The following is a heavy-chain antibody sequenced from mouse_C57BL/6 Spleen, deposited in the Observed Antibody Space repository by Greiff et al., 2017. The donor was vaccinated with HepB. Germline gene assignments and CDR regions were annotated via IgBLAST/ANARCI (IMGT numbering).Heavy chain of an antibody. Sequence: QVQLQQPGAELVRPGSSVKLSCKASGYTFTSYWMHWVKQRPIQGLEWIGNIDPSDSETHYNQKFKDKATLTVDKSSSTAYMQLSSLTSEDSAVYYCARWGSSFPFDDWGQGTTLTVSS. D-gene: IGHD1-1*01. CDR3: ARWGSSFPFDD. J-gene: IGHJ2*01. CDR2: IDPSDSET. V-gene: IGHV1-52*01. CDR1: GYTFTSYW.